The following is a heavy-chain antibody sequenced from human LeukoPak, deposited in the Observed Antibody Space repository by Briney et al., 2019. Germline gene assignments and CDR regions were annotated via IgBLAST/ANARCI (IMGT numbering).Heavy chain of an antibody. CDR2: IYTSGST. CDR3: ARDSSSWHSSWFDP. V-gene: IGHV4-4*07. D-gene: IGHD6-13*01. CDR1: GGSISDYY. J-gene: IGHJ5*02. Sequence: PSETLSLTCTVSGGSISDYYWSWIRQPAGKGLEWIGRIYTSGSTNYNPSLKSRVTISVDTSKNQFSLKLSSVTAADTAVYYCARDSSSWHSSWFDPWGQGTLVTVSS.